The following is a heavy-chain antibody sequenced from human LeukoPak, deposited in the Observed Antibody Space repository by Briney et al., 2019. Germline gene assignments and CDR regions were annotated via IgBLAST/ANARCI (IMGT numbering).Heavy chain of an antibody. Sequence: ASVKVSCKASGFTFTSSAMQWVRQARGQRLEWIGWIVVGSGNTNYAQKLQGRVTMTTDTSTSTAYMELRSLRSDDTAVYYCARSGHRRYYYASGPDYWGQGTLVTVSS. CDR3: ARSGHRRYYYASGPDY. CDR2: IVVGSGNT. J-gene: IGHJ4*02. V-gene: IGHV1-58*02. CDR1: GFTFTSSA. D-gene: IGHD3-10*01.